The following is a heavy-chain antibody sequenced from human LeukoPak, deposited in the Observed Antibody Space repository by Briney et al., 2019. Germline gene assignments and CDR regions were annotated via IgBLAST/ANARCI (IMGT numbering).Heavy chain of an antibody. CDR3: ASTGIAAAGSDY. CDR2: IYTTAST. J-gene: IGHJ4*02. D-gene: IGHD6-13*01. Sequence: SETLSHTCTVSGGSISSGSYYWSWIRQPAGKGLELIGRIYTTASTNYPPSLKLRVTISVDTSKNQFSLKLSSVTAADTAVYYCASTGIAAAGSDYWGQGTLVTVSS. CDR1: GGSISSGSYY. V-gene: IGHV4-61*02.